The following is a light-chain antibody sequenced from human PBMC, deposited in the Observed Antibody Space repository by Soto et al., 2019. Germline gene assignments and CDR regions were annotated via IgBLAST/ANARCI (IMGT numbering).Light chain of an antibody. CDR2: EGI. Sequence: QSALTQPASVSGSLGQSITISCTGTSRDVGSYNLVSWYQQHPGKAPKLMIYEGIKRPSGVSNRFSGSKSGNTASLTISGLQAEDEADYYCCSYAGQVVFGGGTKLTVL. CDR1: SRDVGSYNL. J-gene: IGLJ2*01. CDR3: CSYAGQVV. V-gene: IGLV2-23*01.